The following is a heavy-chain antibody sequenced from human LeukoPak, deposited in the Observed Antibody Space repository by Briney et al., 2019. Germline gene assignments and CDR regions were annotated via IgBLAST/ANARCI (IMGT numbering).Heavy chain of an antibody. CDR3: ATMQWLEGVDWFDP. V-gene: IGHV3-30*02. CDR2: IRYDESNK. Sequence: GGSLRLSCAASGFIFSNYGMHWVRQAPGKGLEWVAFIRYDESNKFYADSVKGRFTISRDNSKNILFLQMNSLRAEGTAVYYCATMQWLEGVDWFDPWGQGTLVTVSS. CDR1: GFIFSNYG. D-gene: IGHD6-19*01. J-gene: IGHJ5*02.